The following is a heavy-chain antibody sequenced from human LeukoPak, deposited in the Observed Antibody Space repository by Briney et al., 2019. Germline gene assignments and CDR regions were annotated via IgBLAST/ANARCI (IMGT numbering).Heavy chain of an antibody. J-gene: IGHJ4*02. CDR3: ARAPRYSSGWYWSDY. D-gene: IGHD6-19*01. CDR1: GGSISSYY. Sequence: SETLSLTCTVSGGSISSYYWSWIRQPPGKGLEWIGYIHYSGSTHYNPSLKSRVTISVDKSKTQFSLKLSSVTAADTAVYYCARAPRYSSGWYWSDYWGQGTLVTVSS. CDR2: IHYSGST. V-gene: IGHV4-59*12.